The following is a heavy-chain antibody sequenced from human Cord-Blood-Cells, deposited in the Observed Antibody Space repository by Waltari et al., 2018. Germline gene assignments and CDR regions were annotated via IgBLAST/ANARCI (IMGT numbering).Heavy chain of an antibody. V-gene: IGHV3-53*01. CDR1: GFTVSSNY. CDR2: IYSGGST. CDR3: ASADFWSGYTDAFDI. Sequence: EVQLVESGGGLIQPGGSLRLSCAASGFTVSSNYMSWVRQAPGKGLGWVSVIYSGGSTYYSDSVKDRFTISRDNSKTTLYLQMNSLRAEDTAVYYCASADFWSGYTDAFDIWGQGTMVTVSS. D-gene: IGHD3-3*01. J-gene: IGHJ3*02.